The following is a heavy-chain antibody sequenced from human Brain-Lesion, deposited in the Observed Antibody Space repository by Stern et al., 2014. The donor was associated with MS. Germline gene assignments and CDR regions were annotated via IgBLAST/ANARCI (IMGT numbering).Heavy chain of an antibody. CDR3: ARGRVVPGFQYYATDV. Sequence: QDQLVESGPGLVKPSQTLSLSCTVSGGSISSGGYYWSWIRQPAGKGLEWIGRIFNNGSPSHTPSLKRTVTQSIDTSKNQFSLRLNPMTAADTAVYYCARGRVVPGFQYYATDVWGQGTTVIVSS. D-gene: IGHD2-2*01. CDR2: IFNNGSP. CDR1: GGSISSGGYY. V-gene: IGHV4-61*02. J-gene: IGHJ6*02.